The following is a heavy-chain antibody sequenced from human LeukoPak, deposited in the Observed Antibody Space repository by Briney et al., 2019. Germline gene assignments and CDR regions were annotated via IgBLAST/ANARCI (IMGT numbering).Heavy chain of an antibody. CDR3: ARDAGADPWLESWYFDL. J-gene: IGHJ2*01. D-gene: IGHD6-19*01. V-gene: IGHV3-30-3*01. CDR2: ISYDGSNK. CDR1: GFTLSRHA. Sequence: GGSLRLSCAASGFTLSRHAMHWVRQAPGKGLDSVAVISYDGSNKYHADSVKGRFTISRDNSKNTVYVQMNSLRPEDTAVYYCARDAGADPWLESWYFDLWGRGTLVTVSS.